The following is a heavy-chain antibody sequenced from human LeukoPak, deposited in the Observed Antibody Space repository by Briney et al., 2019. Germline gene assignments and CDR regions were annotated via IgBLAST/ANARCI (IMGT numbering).Heavy chain of an antibody. J-gene: IGHJ4*02. Sequence: GESLKISCKGSGYSFTSYWISWVRQMPGKGLEWMGRIDPSDSYTNYSPSFQGHVTISADRSISTAYLQWSSLKASDTAMYYCARLNSNSIAVADWGFDYWGQGTLVTVSS. D-gene: IGHD6-19*01. V-gene: IGHV5-10-1*01. CDR2: IDPSDSYT. CDR1: GYSFTSYW. CDR3: ARLNSNSIAVADWGFDY.